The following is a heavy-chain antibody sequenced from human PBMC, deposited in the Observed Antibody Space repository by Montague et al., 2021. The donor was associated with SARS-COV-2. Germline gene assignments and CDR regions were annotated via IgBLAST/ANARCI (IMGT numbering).Heavy chain of an antibody. D-gene: IGHD3-22*01. CDR3: AREVRYYYDSSGPGAFDI. CDR2: IYYSGST. V-gene: IGHV4-59*01. CDR1: GASISSYY. Sequence: SETLSLTCTVSGASISSYYWSWIRQPPGKGLEWIGYIYYSGSTNYNPSRKSRVTISVDTSKNQFSLKLSSVTAADTAVYYCAREVRYYYDSSGPGAFDIWGQGTMVTVSS. J-gene: IGHJ3*02.